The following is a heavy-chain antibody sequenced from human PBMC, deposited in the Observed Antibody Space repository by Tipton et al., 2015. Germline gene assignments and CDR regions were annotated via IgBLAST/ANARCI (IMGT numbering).Heavy chain of an antibody. J-gene: IGHJ4*02. CDR1: GFTFYNYA. D-gene: IGHD1-26*01. CDR3: TRAGSYRFDY. CDR2: ISASSTGI. V-gene: IGHV3-23*01. Sequence: SLRLSCAGSGFTFYNYAMNWVRQAPGKGLEWISGISASSTGINYADSVKGRFTVSRDNAKSTLYLQMNSLGAEDTAVYYCTRAGSYRFDYWGQGTLVTVSS.